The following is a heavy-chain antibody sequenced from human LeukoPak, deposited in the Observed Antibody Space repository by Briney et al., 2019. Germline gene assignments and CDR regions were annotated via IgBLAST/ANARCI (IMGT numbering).Heavy chain of an antibody. V-gene: IGHV4-34*01. J-gene: IGHJ4*02. CDR2: IYNSGST. CDR3: VRAYDY. CDR1: AGSFSGSN. Sequence: SETLSLTCAVDAGSFSGSNWSWIRQPPGKGLEWIGEIYNSGSTIYNPSLKSRVTISVDTSKNQFSLNLISVTAADTAVYYCVRAYDYWGQGTLVTVSS.